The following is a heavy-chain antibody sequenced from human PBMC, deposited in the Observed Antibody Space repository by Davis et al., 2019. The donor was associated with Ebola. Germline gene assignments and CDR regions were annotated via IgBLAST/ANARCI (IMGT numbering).Heavy chain of an antibody. CDR1: GFTVSSNY. Sequence: PGGSLRLSCAASGFTVSSNYMNWVRQAPGKGLEWVSYISSSSSTIYYADSVKGRFTISRDNAKNSLYLQMNSLRAEDTAVYYCARSLGAGSYWGQGTLVTVSS. V-gene: IGHV3-48*04. CDR3: ARSLGAGSY. J-gene: IGHJ4*02. D-gene: IGHD3-16*01. CDR2: ISSSSSTI.